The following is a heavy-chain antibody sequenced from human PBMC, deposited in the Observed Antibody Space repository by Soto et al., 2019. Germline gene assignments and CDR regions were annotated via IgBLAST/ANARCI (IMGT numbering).Heavy chain of an antibody. V-gene: IGHV1-18*01. D-gene: IGHD2-2*01. CDR3: ARDPYCSSTSCYLHWFDP. CDR1: GYTFTSYG. CDR2: ISAYNGNT. J-gene: IGHJ5*02. Sequence: VKVSCKASGYTFTSYGISWVRQAPGQGLEWMGWISAYNGNTNYAQKLQGRVTMTTDTSTSTAYMELRSLRSDDTAVYYCARDPYCSSTSCYLHWFDPWGQGTLVTVSS.